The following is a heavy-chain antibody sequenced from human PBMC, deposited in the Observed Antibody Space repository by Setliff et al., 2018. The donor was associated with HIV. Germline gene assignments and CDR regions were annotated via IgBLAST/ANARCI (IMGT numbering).Heavy chain of an antibody. D-gene: IGHD3-9*01. V-gene: IGHV3-74*01. CDR2: INSDGSST. CDR1: GFTFSSYW. J-gene: IGHJ6*03. CDR3: VREGWTLLRYVDWLLSYMDV. Sequence: PGGSLRLSCAASGFTFSSYWMHWVRQAPGKGLVWVSRINSDGSSTSYADSVKGRFTISRDNAKNTLYLQMNSLRAEDTAVYYCVREGWTLLRYVDWLLSYMDVWGKGTTVTVSS.